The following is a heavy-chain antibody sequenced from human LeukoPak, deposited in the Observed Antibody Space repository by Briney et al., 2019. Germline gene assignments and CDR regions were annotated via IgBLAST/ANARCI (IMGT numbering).Heavy chain of an antibody. CDR3: ARPQHSGYDYYAFDI. CDR2: IYPGDSDT. Sequence: PGESLKISCKGSGYSFTSYWIGWVRQMPGKGLEWMGIIYPGDSDTRYSPSFQGQVTISADKSISTAYLQWSSLKASDTAMYYCARPQHSGYDYYAFDIWGQGTMVTVSS. V-gene: IGHV5-51*01. J-gene: IGHJ3*02. D-gene: IGHD5-12*01. CDR1: GYSFTSYW.